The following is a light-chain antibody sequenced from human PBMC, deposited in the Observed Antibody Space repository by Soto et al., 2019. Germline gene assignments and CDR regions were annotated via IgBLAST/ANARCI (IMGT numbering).Light chain of an antibody. Sequence: EIVLTQSPGTLSLSPGERATLSCRASQSVSSNYLAWYQQKPGQAPRLLIYGASRRATGIPDRFSGSGSGTGFTLTISRLEPEDSALYYCQQYGSTPSFGPGTKVDIK. CDR2: GAS. CDR3: QQYGSTPS. V-gene: IGKV3-20*01. J-gene: IGKJ3*01. CDR1: QSVSSNY.